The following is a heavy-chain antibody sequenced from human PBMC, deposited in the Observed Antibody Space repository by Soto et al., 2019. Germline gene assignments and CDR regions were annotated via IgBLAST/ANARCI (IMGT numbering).Heavy chain of an antibody. CDR2: TRGGIGP. CDR3: AKMPDGVNSNSPYC. CDR1: GFPFKNYA. Sequence: EVQLLESGGGLVPPGESLKLACAASGFPFKNYAMSWVRQAPGKGLEWVSTTRGGIGPYYADSVKGRFTISRDNPRSTLYLQMNSLRVEDTAIYYCAKMPDGVNSNSPYCWGPGTLVTVSS. J-gene: IGHJ4*02. D-gene: IGHD4-4*01. V-gene: IGHV3-23*01.